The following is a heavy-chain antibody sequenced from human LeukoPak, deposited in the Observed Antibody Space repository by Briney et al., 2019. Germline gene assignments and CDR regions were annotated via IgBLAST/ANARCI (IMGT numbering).Heavy chain of an antibody. J-gene: IGHJ1*01. D-gene: IGHD6-13*01. CDR1: GFTFSSYA. CDR3: ARVGLIAAAGTRYFQH. V-gene: IGHV3-53*01. CDR2: IYSGGST. Sequence: PGGSLRLSCAASGFTFSSYAMSWVRQAPGKGLEWVSVIYSGGSTYYADSVKGRFTISRDNSKNTLYLQMNSLRAEDTAVYYCARVGLIAAAGTRYFQHWGQGTLVTVSS.